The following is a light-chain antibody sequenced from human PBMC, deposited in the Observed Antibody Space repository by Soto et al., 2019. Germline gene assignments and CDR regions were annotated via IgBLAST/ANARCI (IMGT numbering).Light chain of an antibody. CDR3: AAWDDSLNGLV. CDR2: SNN. V-gene: IGLV1-44*01. Sequence: QSVLTQPPSASGTPGQRVTISCSGSSSNIGSNTVNWYQQLPGTAPKLLIYSNNQRPSGVPDRFSGSKSGTSASLAISGLQSEDEADYYCAAWDDSLNGLVFGTWTRSPS. J-gene: IGLJ1*01. CDR1: SSNIGSNT.